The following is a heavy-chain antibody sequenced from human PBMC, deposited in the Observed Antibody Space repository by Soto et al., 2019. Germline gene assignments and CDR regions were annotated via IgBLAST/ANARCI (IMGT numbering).Heavy chain of an antibody. CDR2: IIPIFGTA. CDR1: GGTFNSYA. Sequence: GASVKVSCKASGGTFNSYAISWVRQAPGQGLEWMGGIIPIFGTANYAQKFQGRVTITADESTSTAYMELSSLRSEDTAVYYCARDSLTMVRGVIISPLGMDVWGQGTTVTVSS. V-gene: IGHV1-69*13. J-gene: IGHJ6*02. D-gene: IGHD3-10*01. CDR3: ARDSLTMVRGVIISPLGMDV.